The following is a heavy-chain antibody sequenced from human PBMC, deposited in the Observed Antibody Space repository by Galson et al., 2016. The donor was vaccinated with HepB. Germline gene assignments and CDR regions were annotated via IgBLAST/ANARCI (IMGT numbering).Heavy chain of an antibody. CDR2: IYSGGST. J-gene: IGHJ6*03. CDR1: GFTVSSNY. Sequence: SLRLSCAASGFTVSSNYMSWVRQAPGKGLEWVSVIYSGGSTYDADSVKGRFTISRDNSKNTLYLQMNSLRAEDTAVYYCARADYYYYCMDVWGKGTTVTVSS. CDR3: ARADYYYYCMDV. V-gene: IGHV3-53*01.